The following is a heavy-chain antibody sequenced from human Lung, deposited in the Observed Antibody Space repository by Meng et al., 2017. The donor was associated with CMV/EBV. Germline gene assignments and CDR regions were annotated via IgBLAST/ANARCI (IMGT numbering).Heavy chain of an antibody. CDR3: ARAPYCSSTSCYKRGGYYFDY. CDR1: GFTFSSYS. V-gene: IGHV3-21*01. CDR2: ISSSSSYI. Sequence: GESLKISCAASGFTFSSYSMNWVRRAPGKGLEWVSSISSSSSYIYYADSVKGRFTISRDNAKNSLYLQMNSLRAEDTAVYYCARAPYCSSTSCYKRGGYYFDYXGRGXLVTVSS. D-gene: IGHD2-2*02. J-gene: IGHJ4*02.